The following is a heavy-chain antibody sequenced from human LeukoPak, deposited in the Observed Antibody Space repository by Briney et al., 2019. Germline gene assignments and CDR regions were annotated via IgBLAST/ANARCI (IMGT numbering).Heavy chain of an antibody. CDR2: ISCSGSTI. CDR3: ARVHGNGWYFDL. CDR1: GFTFSSYS. Sequence: GRSLRLSCAASGFTFSSYSMNWVRQAPGKGLEWVSYISCSGSTIYYADSVEGRFTISRDNAKNSLYLQMNSLRAEDTAVYYCARVHGNGWYFDLWRRGTLVSVSS. J-gene: IGHJ2*01. D-gene: IGHD4-23*01. V-gene: IGHV3-48*01.